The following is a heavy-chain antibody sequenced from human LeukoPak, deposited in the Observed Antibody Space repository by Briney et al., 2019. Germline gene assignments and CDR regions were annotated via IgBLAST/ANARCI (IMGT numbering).Heavy chain of an antibody. CDR1: GFTFSTYA. D-gene: IGHD3-10*01. J-gene: IGHJ4*02. Sequence: GGSLTLSCAASGFTFSTYAMNWVRQAPGKGLEWSTSITGNSDNTYYANSVKGRFTISRDNSKNTLYLQMSSLRAAEAAVYYCAKEKNKYGFNGLDYWGQGTLVTVSS. CDR2: ITGNSDNT. CDR3: AKEKNKYGFNGLDY. V-gene: IGHV3-23*01.